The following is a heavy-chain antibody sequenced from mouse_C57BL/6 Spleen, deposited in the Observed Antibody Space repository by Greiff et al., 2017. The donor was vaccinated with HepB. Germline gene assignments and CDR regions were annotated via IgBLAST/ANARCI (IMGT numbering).Heavy chain of an antibody. D-gene: IGHD4-1*01. CDR3: ARGIWDGGYYFDY. Sequence: VQLQQPGAELVKPGASVKLSCKASGYTFTSYWMHWVKQRPGQGLEWIGMIHPNSGSTNYNEKFKSKATLTVDKSSSTAYMQLSSLTSEDSAVYYCARGIWDGGYYFDYWGQGTTLTVSS. CDR2: IHPNSGST. V-gene: IGHV1-64*01. CDR1: GYTFTSYW. J-gene: IGHJ2*01.